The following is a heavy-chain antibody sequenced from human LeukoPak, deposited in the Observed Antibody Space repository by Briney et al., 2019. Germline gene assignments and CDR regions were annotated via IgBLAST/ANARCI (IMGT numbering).Heavy chain of an antibody. J-gene: IGHJ4*02. D-gene: IGHD6-13*01. CDR3: ASYSSSWLGYYFDY. Sequence: SETLSLTCTVSGGSISSSSYYWGWIRQPPGKGLEWIGSIYYSGCTYYNPSLKSRATISVDTSKNQFSLKLSSVTAADTAVYYCASYSSSWLGYYFDYWGQGTLVTVSS. CDR2: IYYSGCT. V-gene: IGHV4-39*01. CDR1: GGSISSSSYY.